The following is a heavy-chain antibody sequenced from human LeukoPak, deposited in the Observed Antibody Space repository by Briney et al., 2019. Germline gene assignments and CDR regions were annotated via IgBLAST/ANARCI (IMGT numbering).Heavy chain of an antibody. V-gene: IGHV1-69*06. J-gene: IGHJ4*02. CDR3: ARTGDLEYYGSGRNFDY. Sequence: SVKVSCKASGGTFSSYAISWVRQAPGQGLEWMGGIIPIFGTANYAQKFQGRVTITADKSTSTAYMELSRLRSDDTAVYYCARTGDLEYYGSGRNFDYWGQGTLVTVSS. CDR2: IIPIFGTA. D-gene: IGHD3-10*01. CDR1: GGTFSSYA.